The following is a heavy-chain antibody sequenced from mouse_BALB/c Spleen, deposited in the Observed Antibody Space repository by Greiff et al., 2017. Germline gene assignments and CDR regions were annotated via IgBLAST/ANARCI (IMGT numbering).Heavy chain of an antibody. CDR3: ARHDYDAMDY. V-gene: IGHV5-12-2*01. CDR1: GFTFSSYT. CDR2: ISNGGGST. J-gene: IGHJ4*01. Sequence: DVHLVESGGGLVQPGGSLKLSCAASGFTFSSYTMSWVRQTPEKRLEWVAYISNGGGSTYYPDTVKGRFTISRDNAKNTLYLQMSSLKSEDTAMYYCARHDYDAMDYWGQGTSVTVSS.